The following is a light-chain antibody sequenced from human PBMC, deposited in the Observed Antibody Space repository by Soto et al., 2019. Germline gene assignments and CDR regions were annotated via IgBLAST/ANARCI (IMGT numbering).Light chain of an antibody. CDR1: SNDVGSYNL. CDR2: EGS. J-gene: IGLJ2*01. Sequence: QSVLTQPASVSGSPGQSITISCTGTSNDVGSYNLVSWYQQHPGKAPKLMIYEGSKRPSGGSNRFSGSKSGNTASLTISGLQAEDEADYYCCSYAGSSTVIFGGGTKLTVL. CDR3: CSYAGSSTVI. V-gene: IGLV2-23*01.